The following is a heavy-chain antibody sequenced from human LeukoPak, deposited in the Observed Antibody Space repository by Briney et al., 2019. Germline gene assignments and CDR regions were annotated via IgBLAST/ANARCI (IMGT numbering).Heavy chain of an antibody. D-gene: IGHD3-16*02. J-gene: IGHJ5*02. CDR3: AREDYRWFDP. CDR1: GGTFSSYA. V-gene: IGHV1-69*13. CDR2: IIPIFGTA. Sequence: ASVKVSCKASGGTFSSYAISWVRQAPGQGLEWTGGIIPIFGTANYAQKFQGRVTITADESTSTAYMELSSLRSEDTAVYYCAREDYRWFDPWGQGTLVTVSS.